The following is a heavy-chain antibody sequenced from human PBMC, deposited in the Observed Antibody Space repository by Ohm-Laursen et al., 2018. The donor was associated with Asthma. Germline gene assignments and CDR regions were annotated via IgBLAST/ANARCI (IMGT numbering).Heavy chain of an antibody. CDR1: GGTLGTSV. J-gene: IGHJ4*02. CDR2: INSVFGTS. Sequence: ASVKVSCKSLGGTLGTSVIGWVRQAPGQGLEWLGGINSVFGTSTYAQKFHDRFTITADESTSTVYMTLSSLTSEDTAVYYCARKAESCITSNCYSLDFWGQGTLVTVSS. D-gene: IGHD2-15*01. CDR3: ARKAESCITSNCYSLDF. V-gene: IGHV1-69*13.